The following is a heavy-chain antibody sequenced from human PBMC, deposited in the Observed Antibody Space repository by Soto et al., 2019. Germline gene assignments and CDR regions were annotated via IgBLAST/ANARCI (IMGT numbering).Heavy chain of an antibody. J-gene: IGHJ1*01. Sequence: QVQLVQSGTDVKKPGSSVTVSCKASGGTFNTYTFSWVRQAPGQGLEWMGSIIPILGTTHHSQSFQGSLSITADQSATTPYIELRSLTSHHTALYYCGRIPRYSFPTSDPLDNWGQGTLVTVSP. D-gene: IGHD1-26*01. V-gene: IGHV1-69*08. CDR1: GGTFNTYT. CDR2: IIPILGTT. CDR3: GRIPRYSFPTSDPLDN.